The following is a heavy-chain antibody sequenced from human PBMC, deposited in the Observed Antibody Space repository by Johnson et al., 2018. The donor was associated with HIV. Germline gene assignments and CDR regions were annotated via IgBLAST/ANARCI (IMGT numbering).Heavy chain of an antibody. J-gene: IGHJ3*02. CDR3: AKGLGSSDAFDI. V-gene: IGHV3-7*01. D-gene: IGHD3-16*01. CDR2: IKQDGSEK. Sequence: VQLVESGGGLVKPGGSLRLSCAASGFTFSDYYMSWIRQAPGKGLEWVSYIKQDGSEKYYVDSVKGRFTISRDNAKSSLYLQMNSLRAEDTAVYYCAKGLGSSDAFDIWGQGTTVTVSS. CDR1: GFTFSDYY.